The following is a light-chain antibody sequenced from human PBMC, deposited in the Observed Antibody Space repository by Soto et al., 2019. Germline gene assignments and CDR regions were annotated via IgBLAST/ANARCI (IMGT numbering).Light chain of an antibody. CDR3: QQSFSPLWT. CDR1: QSISNY. CDR2: AAS. V-gene: IGKV1-39*01. Sequence: DIQMTQSPSSLSASVGDRVTITCRASQSISNYLNWYQQKPGKAPKLLITAASSMQSGVPSRFSGSGSDTDFTLTISSLQPDDSATYYCQQSFSPLWTFGQGTKVEV. J-gene: IGKJ1*01.